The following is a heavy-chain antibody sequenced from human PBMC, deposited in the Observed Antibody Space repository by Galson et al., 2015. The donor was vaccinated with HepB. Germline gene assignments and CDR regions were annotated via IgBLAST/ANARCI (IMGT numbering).Heavy chain of an antibody. Sequence: SVKVSCKASGYTFTSYGISWVRQAPGQGLEWMGWISAYNGNTNYAQKLQGRVTMTTDTSTSTAYMELRSLRSDDTAVYYCARDYMGIVVVPAATFDYWGQGTLVTVSS. CDR3: ARDYMGIVVVPAATFDY. J-gene: IGHJ4*02. CDR2: ISAYNGNT. D-gene: IGHD2-2*03. CDR1: GYTFTSYG. V-gene: IGHV1-18*01.